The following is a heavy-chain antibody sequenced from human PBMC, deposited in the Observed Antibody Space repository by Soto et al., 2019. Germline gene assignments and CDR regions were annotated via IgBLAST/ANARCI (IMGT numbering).Heavy chain of an antibody. D-gene: IGHD5-12*01. CDR1: GFTLSRYS. V-gene: IGHV3-48*02. CDR3: GRGGVATIFGDS. Sequence: GVSLRLSCAASGFTLSRYSMNWVRQAPGKGLEWLSYIDSSSDTIYYAESVKGRFILSRDNAKNSRYLQMNSLRDEDTAVYYCGRGGVATIFGDSWGQGTLVTVSS. J-gene: IGHJ4*02. CDR2: IDSSSDTI.